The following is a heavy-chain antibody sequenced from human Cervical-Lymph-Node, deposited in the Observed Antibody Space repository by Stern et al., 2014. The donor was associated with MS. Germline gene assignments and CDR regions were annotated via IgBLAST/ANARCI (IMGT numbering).Heavy chain of an antibody. V-gene: IGHV1-3*01. CDR2: INAGNGNT. J-gene: IGHJ6*02. CDR1: GYTFTTYV. CDR3: VLNSGGGYYYGMDV. Sequence: QVQLVQSGAEVKKPGASVKLSCKASGYTFTTYVLHWVRQAPGQRLEWMGWINAGNGNTKNSQKLQDRLTITRDTSASTAYMELSSLRSKDTAGYYCVLNSGGGYYYGMDVWGQGTTVTVSS. D-gene: IGHD3-10*01.